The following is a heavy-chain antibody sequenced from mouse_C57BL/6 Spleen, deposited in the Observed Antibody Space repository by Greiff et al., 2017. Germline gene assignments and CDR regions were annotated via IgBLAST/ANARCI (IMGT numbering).Heavy chain of an antibody. CDR2: INPSTGGT. CDR3: ARKGNGYPYWYFDV. CDR1: GYSFTGYY. D-gene: IGHD2-2*01. Sequence: EVPLQQSGPELVKPGASVKISCKASGYSFTGYYMNWVKQSPEKSLEWIGEINPSTGGTTYNQKFKAKATLTVYKSSSTAYMQLKSLTSEDSAVYYCARKGNGYPYWYFDVWGTGTTVTVSS. J-gene: IGHJ1*03. V-gene: IGHV1-42*01.